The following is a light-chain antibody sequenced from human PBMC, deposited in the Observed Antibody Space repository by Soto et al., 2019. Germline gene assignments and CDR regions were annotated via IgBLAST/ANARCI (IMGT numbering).Light chain of an antibody. CDR1: SRDVAAYNY. V-gene: IGLV2-14*01. Sequence: ALTQPASVSGSPGQSITISCTGTSRDVAAYNYVSWYQQHPGKAPKLMIYEVSNRPSGVSNRFSGSKSGNTASLTISGLQAEDEADYYCSSYTTSSTRVFGTGTKVTVL. CDR3: SSYTTSSTRV. J-gene: IGLJ1*01. CDR2: EVS.